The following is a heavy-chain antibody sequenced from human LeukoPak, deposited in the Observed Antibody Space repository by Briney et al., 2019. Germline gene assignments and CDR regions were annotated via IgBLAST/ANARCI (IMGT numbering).Heavy chain of an antibody. CDR3: AKDGHYDSSEN. D-gene: IGHD3-22*01. J-gene: IGHJ4*02. CDR1: GFTFSSYG. Sequence: GGSLRLSCAASGFTFSSYGMSWVRQAPGKELEWVSGISGSGGSTYYADSVKGRFTISRDNSKNTLYLQMNSLRAEDTAVYYCAKDGHYDSSENWGQGTLVTVSS. CDR2: ISGSGGST. V-gene: IGHV3-23*01.